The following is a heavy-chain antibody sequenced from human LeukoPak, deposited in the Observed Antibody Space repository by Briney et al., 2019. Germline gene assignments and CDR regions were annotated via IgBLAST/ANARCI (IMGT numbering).Heavy chain of an antibody. CDR3: ARRITMVRGVKYYYYMDV. D-gene: IGHD3-10*01. CDR2: INHSGST. Sequence: SETLSRTCAVYGGSFSGYYWSWIRQPPGKGLEWIGEINHSGSTNYNPSLKSRVTISVDTSKNQFSLKLSSVTAADTAVYYCARRITMVRGVKYYYYMDVWGKGTTVTVSS. CDR1: GGSFSGYY. J-gene: IGHJ6*03. V-gene: IGHV4-34*01.